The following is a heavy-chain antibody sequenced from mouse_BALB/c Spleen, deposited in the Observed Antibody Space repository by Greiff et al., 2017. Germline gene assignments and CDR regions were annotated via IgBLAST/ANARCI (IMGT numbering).Heavy chain of an antibody. D-gene: IGHD2-14*01. CDR2: ISSGGST. CDR1: GFTFSSYA. Sequence: EVMLVESGGGLVKPGGSLKLSCAASGFTFSSYAMSWVRQTPEKRLEWVASISSGGSTYYPDSVKGRFTISRDNARNILYLQMSSLRSEDTAMYYCARGYRRDAMDYWGQGTSVTVSS. CDR3: ARGYRRDAMDY. J-gene: IGHJ4*01. V-gene: IGHV5-6-5*01.